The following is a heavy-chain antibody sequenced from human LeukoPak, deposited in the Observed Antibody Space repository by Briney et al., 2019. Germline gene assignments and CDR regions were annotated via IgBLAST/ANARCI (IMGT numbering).Heavy chain of an antibody. D-gene: IGHD2/OR15-2a*01. V-gene: IGHV3-74*01. J-gene: IGHJ4*02. CDR3: VSFYETY. CDR1: GNYW. CDR2: INCDGSWT. Sequence: PGGSLRLSCAASGNYWMHWVRQVPGKGLVWVSHINCDGSWTSYADSVKGRFTISKDNAKNTVYLQMNSLRAEDTAVYYCVSFYETYWGRGTLVTVSS.